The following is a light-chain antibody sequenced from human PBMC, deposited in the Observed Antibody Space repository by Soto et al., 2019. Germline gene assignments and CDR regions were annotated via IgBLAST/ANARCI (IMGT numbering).Light chain of an antibody. Sequence: QSVLTQPPSVSAAPGQKVTISCSGSSSNIGNNYVSWYQQLPGTAPKLLIYDNNKRPSGIPDRFSGSKSGTATSASLAISGLQSEDEADYYCAAWDDSLNGPVFGGGTKLTVL. CDR1: SSNIGNNY. J-gene: IGLJ3*02. V-gene: IGLV1-51*01. CDR3: AAWDDSLNGPV. CDR2: DNN.